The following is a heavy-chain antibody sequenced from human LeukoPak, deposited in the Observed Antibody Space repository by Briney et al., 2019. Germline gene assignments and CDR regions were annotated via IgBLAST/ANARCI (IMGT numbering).Heavy chain of an antibody. V-gene: IGHV1-58*01. Sequence: AASVKVSCKGSGFTFTSSGVQWVRQARGQRLEWIGWIVVGSGNTNYAQKFQERATITRDMSTSTAYMELSSLRSEDTAVYYCAADLGTMVRGVTPEKFDYWGQGTLVTVSS. J-gene: IGHJ4*02. CDR1: GFTFTSSG. CDR3: AADLGTMVRGVTPEKFDY. CDR2: IVVGSGNT. D-gene: IGHD3-10*01.